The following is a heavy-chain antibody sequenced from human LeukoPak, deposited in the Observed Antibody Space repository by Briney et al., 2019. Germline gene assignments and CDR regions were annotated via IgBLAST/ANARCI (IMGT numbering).Heavy chain of an antibody. D-gene: IGHD5-12*01. V-gene: IGHV1-2*02. CDR1: GCTFTGYY. CDR3: ATFGYSGYDYSPYGYYYYGMDV. Sequence: GASVKVSCKASGCTFTGYYMHWVRQAPGQGLEWMGWINPNSGGTNYAQKFQGRVTMTRDTSISTAYMELSRLRSDDTAVYYCATFGYSGYDYSPYGYYYYGMDVWGQGTTVTVSS. J-gene: IGHJ6*02. CDR2: INPNSGGT.